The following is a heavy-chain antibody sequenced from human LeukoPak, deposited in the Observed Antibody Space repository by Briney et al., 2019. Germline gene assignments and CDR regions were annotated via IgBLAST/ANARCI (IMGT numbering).Heavy chain of an antibody. J-gene: IGHJ4*02. CDR2: ISNDGSVE. CDR3: ARAFENTTVVTFYFDY. CDR1: GFTFSNYA. Sequence: GRSLRLSCAASGFTFSNYAIHWVRQAPGKGLEWVAVISNDGSVEYHADSVKGRVTISRDNSKNTVSLQMSSLRAEDTVIYYCARAFENTTVVTFYFDYWGQGALVTVSS. D-gene: IGHD3-22*01. V-gene: IGHV3-30*04.